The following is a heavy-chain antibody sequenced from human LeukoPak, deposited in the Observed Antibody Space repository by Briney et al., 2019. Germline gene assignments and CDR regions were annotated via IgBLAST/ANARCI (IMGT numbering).Heavy chain of an antibody. CDR3: ARGYCSGGSCSPADY. Sequence: GASVKVSCKASGYTFTSYGISWVRQAPGQGLEWMGWISAYNGNTNYAQKLQGRVTMTTDTSTSTAYMELRSLRSDDTAVYYCARGYCSGGSCSPADYWGQGTLVTVSS. J-gene: IGHJ4*02. CDR2: ISAYNGNT. V-gene: IGHV1-18*01. CDR1: GYTFTSYG. D-gene: IGHD2-15*01.